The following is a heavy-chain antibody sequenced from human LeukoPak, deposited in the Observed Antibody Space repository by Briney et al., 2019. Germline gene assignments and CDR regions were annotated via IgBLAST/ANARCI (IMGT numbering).Heavy chain of an antibody. CDR2: MIPISGNT. Sequence: ASVKVSCKASGYTFTSYDINWVRQATGQGLEWMGWMIPISGNTGYAQKVQGRVTISRDTSTRTPYMWLSSLRTEGTAVYYCATGEYSSSSWGQGTLVTVSS. CDR1: GYTFTSYD. V-gene: IGHV1-8*03. D-gene: IGHD6-6*01. J-gene: IGHJ4*02. CDR3: ATGEYSSSS.